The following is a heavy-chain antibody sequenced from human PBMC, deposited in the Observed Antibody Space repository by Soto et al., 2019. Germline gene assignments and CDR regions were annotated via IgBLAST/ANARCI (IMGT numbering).Heavy chain of an antibody. V-gene: IGHV3-33*01. CDR1: GFTFSSYG. Sequence: GGSLRLSCAASGFTFSSYGMHWVRQAPGKGLEWVAVIWYDGSNKYYADSVKGRFTISRDNSKNTRYLQMNSLRAEDTAVYYCARKRDIVVVPAANYYYGMDVWGQGTTVTVSS. CDR2: IWYDGSNK. D-gene: IGHD2-2*01. CDR3: ARKRDIVVVPAANYYYGMDV. J-gene: IGHJ6*02.